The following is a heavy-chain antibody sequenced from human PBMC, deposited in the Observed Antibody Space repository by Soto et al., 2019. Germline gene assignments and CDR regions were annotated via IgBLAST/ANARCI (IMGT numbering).Heavy chain of an antibody. CDR2: IKQDGSER. D-gene: IGHD6-25*01. CDR1: GFTFNRYW. V-gene: IGHV3-7*01. J-gene: IGHJ4*02. Sequence: EVQLVESGGGLVQPGGSLRLSCAASGFTFNRYWMGWVRQAPGKGPEWLANIKQDGSERYYVDSVKGRFTISRDNVKNSVYLQMNSLRAEDTAVYYCTRTISALPGDDYWGQGTLSTVSS. CDR3: TRTISALPGDDY.